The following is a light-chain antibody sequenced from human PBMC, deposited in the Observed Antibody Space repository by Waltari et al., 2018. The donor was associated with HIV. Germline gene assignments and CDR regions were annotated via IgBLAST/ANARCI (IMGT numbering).Light chain of an antibody. CDR2: SDD. J-gene: IGLJ1*01. CDR1: DSNIGSNT. V-gene: IGLV1-44*01. Sequence: QSVLTQPPSASGTPGQRVVISCSASDSNIGSNTIKWFQQLPGSAPKVLVYSDDHRPSGVPDRFSGSKSGTSASLAISGVQSEDEADYYCAAWDDSLNAYVFGSGTKVTVL. CDR3: AAWDDSLNAYV.